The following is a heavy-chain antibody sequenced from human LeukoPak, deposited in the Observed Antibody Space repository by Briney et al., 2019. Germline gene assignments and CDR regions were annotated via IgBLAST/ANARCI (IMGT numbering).Heavy chain of an antibody. CDR3: ARDHRPEIQYYYMDV. CDR1: GFSLSYYG. J-gene: IGHJ6*03. CDR2: LLYDGNTK. Sequence: PGGSLRLSCAESGFSLSYYGMHWVRQAPGKGLEWVAALLYDGNTKHYADSVKGRFTISRDISKNTFYLQMNSLTAEDSAVYYCARDHRPEIQYYYMDVWGKGTTVAVSS. V-gene: IGHV3-33*01.